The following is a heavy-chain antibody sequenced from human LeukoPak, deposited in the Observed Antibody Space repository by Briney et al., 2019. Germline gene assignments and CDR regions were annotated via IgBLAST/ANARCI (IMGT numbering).Heavy chain of an antibody. CDR1: NGSISSGDYY. CDR3: ARANYDFWTAEWGKGYFDY. V-gene: IGHV4-30-4*08. Sequence: SETLSLTCAVSNGSISSGDYYWSWIRQPPGKGLEWIGYIYYSGSTFYNPSLKSRVTISVDTSKNQFSLKLNSMTAADTAVYYCARANYDFWTAEWGKGYFDYWGQGTLVTVSS. D-gene: IGHD3/OR15-3a*01. CDR2: IYYSGST. J-gene: IGHJ4*02.